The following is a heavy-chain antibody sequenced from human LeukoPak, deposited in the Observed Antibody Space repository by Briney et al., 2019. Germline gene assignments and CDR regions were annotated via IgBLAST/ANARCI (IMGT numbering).Heavy chain of an antibody. J-gene: IGHJ4*02. CDR3: ARDWDTAMVQLDY. CDR2: IWYDGSNK. V-gene: IGHV3-33*01. CDR1: GFTFSSYG. D-gene: IGHD5-18*01. Sequence: GGSLRLSCAASGFTFSSYGMHWVRQAPGKGLEWVAVIWYDGSNKYYADSVKGRLTISRDNSKNTLYLQMNSLRAEDTAVYYCARDWDTAMVQLDYWGQGTLVTVSS.